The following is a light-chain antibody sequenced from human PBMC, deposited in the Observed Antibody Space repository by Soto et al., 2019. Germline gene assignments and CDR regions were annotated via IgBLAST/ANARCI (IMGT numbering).Light chain of an antibody. CDR3: ATWDDSLNVV. V-gene: IGLV1-40*01. CDR1: SSNIGSNYD. J-gene: IGLJ2*01. CDR2: GYT. Sequence: QSVLTQPPSVSGAPGQTVTISCAGTSSNIGSNYDVHWYQHLPGTAPKLLIFGYTNRPSGVPDRFSGSKSGTSASLAITGLQSEDEAAYYCATWDDSLNVVFGGGTKLTVL.